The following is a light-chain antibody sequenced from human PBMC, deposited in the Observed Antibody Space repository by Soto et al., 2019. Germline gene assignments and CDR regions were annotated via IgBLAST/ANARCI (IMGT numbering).Light chain of an antibody. CDR1: QSLIHSDGSTY. CDR2: EVS. CDR3: MLGKNWPRT. Sequence: DVVMTQSPLSLPVTLGQPASISCTSSQSLIHSDGSTYLSWFQQRPGQSPRRLIYEVSDRDSGVPDGFSGSGVGTDFTLRISRVEAEDVGVYDCMLGKNWPRTFGEGIEVEI. J-gene: IGKJ1*01. V-gene: IGKV2-30*02.